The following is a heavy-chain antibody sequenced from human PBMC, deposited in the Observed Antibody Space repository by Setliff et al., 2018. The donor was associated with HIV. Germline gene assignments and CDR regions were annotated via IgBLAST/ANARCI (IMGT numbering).Heavy chain of an antibody. J-gene: IGHJ6*03. D-gene: IGHD3-16*01. CDR2: IYQSGST. CDR1: GYSISSGYY. V-gene: IGHV4-38-2*01. Sequence: SETLSLTCAVSGYSISSGYYWGWIRQPPGKGLEWIGTIYQSGSTYYNPSLKSRVTISLDTSKNQFSLKLSSVTAADTAVYYCARVSYDYASYYMDVWGKGTTVTV. CDR3: ARVSYDYASYYMDV.